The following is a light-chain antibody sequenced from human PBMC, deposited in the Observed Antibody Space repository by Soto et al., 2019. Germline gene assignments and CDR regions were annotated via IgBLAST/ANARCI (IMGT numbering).Light chain of an antibody. CDR1: QSVSSSY. J-gene: IGKJ3*01. CDR2: GAS. Sequence: EIVLTQSPGTLSLSPGERATLSYRASQSVSSSYLAWYQQKPGQAPRLLIYGASSRATGIPDRFSGSGSGTDFTLTISGLEPEDFAVYYCQQYGSSPFTFGPGTKVDIK. V-gene: IGKV3-20*01. CDR3: QQYGSSPFT.